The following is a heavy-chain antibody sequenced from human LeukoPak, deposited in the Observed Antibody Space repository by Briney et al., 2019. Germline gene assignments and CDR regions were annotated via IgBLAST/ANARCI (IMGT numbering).Heavy chain of an antibody. V-gene: IGHV4-38-2*02. D-gene: IGHD5-12*01. CDR2: IHYTENT. CDR1: DYSISYGYY. J-gene: IGHJ4*02. Sequence: PSETLSLTCTVSDYSISYGYYWGWIRQPPGEGLEWIATIHYTENTYYNPSLKSRVTMSLNTSKHQFSLKLSSVTAADTAIYYCARLSSAYDPYYFHYWGQGTLVAVSS. CDR3: ARLSSAYDPYYFHY.